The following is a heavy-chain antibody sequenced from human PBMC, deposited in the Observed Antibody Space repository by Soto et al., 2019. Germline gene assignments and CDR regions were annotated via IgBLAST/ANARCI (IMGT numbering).Heavy chain of an antibody. D-gene: IGHD6-13*01. Sequence: PGWSLRLSCASSEFTFSNYVMGWVRQAPGKGLEWVSSITDSGGNTYYADSVKGRFTISRDNSKNTLYLQMNSLRAEDTAVYYCAKGSSNWGSGYYFDYWGQGALVTVSS. CDR1: EFTFSNYV. V-gene: IGHV3-23*01. J-gene: IGHJ4*02. CDR3: AKGSSNWGSGYYFDY. CDR2: ITDSGGNT.